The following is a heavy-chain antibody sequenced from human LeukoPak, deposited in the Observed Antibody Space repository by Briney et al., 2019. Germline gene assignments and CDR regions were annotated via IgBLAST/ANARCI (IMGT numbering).Heavy chain of an antibody. CDR1: GYTFTSYD. CDR2: MNPNSGNT. D-gene: IGHD2-2*02. V-gene: IGHV1-8*01. Sequence: ASVKVSCKASGYTFTSYDINWVRQATGHGLEWMGWMNPNSGNTGYAQKFQGRVTMTRNTSISTAYMELSSLRSEDTAVYYCASHYCSSTSCYIGYWGQGTLVTVSS. J-gene: IGHJ4*02. CDR3: ASHYCSSTSCYIGY.